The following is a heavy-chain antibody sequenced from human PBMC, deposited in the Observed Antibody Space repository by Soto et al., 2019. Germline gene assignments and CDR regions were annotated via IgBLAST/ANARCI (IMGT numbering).Heavy chain of an antibody. CDR3: AKDPLGYCSSTSCYN. V-gene: IGHV3-23*01. CDR1: GFTFSSYA. CDR2: ISGSGGST. J-gene: IGHJ4*02. Sequence: PGGSLRLSCAASGFTFSSYAMSWVRQAPGKGLEWVSAISGSGGSTYYADSVKGRFTISRDNSKNTLYLQMNSLRAEDTAVYYCAKDPLGYCSSTSCYNWGQGTLVTVSS. D-gene: IGHD2-2*01.